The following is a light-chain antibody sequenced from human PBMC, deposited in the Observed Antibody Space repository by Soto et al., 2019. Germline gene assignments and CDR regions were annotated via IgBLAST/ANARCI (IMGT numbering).Light chain of an antibody. CDR2: GAS. V-gene: IGKV3-15*01. CDR1: QSVSSN. Sequence: EIVMTQSPATLSVSPGERATLSCRASQSVSSNLAWYQQKPGQAPRLLIYGASTRATGIPARFSGSGSGTEFTLSISSLQSEDLAFYYCQQYNSWPPLTFGGGTKVEIK. CDR3: QQYNSWPPLT. J-gene: IGKJ4*01.